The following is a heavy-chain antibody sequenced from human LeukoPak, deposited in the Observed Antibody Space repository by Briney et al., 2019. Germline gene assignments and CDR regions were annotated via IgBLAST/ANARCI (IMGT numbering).Heavy chain of an antibody. D-gene: IGHD2-15*01. CDR2: IYYSGST. Sequence: PSETLSLTCTVSGGSISSYYWSWIRQPPGKGLEWIGCIYYSGSTNYNPSLKSRVTISVDTSKNQFSLKLSSVTAADTAVYYCARGVVVAATGIRAFDIWGQGTMVTVSS. CDR1: GGSISSYY. J-gene: IGHJ3*02. V-gene: IGHV4-59*01. CDR3: ARGVVVAATGIRAFDI.